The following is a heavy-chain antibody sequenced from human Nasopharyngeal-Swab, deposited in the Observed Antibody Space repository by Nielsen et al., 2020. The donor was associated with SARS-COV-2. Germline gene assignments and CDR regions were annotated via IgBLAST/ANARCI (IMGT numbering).Heavy chain of an antibody. Sequence: GGSLRLSCKGSGYSFTSYWIGWVRQMPGKGLEWMGIIYPGDSDTRYSPSFQGRVTISADKSISTAYLQWSSLKASDTAMYYCASLPNPYQGWFDPWGQGTLVTVSS. J-gene: IGHJ5*02. D-gene: IGHD2-2*01. V-gene: IGHV5-51*01. CDR1: GYSFTSYW. CDR2: IYPGDSDT. CDR3: ASLPNPYQGWFDP.